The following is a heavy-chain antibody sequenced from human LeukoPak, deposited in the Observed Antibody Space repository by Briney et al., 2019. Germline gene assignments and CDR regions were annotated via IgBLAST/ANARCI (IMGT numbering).Heavy chain of an antibody. CDR2: INHSGST. CDR1: GGSFSGYY. CDR3: ARGRPKPKDIVVVVAAKHQSFDY. D-gene: IGHD2-15*01. V-gene: IGHV4-34*01. J-gene: IGHJ4*02. Sequence: PSETLSLTCAVYGGSFSGYYWSWIRQPLGKGLEWIGEINHSGSTNYNPSLKSRVTISVDTSKNQFSLKLSSVTAADTAVYYCARGRPKPKDIVVVVAAKHQSFDYWGQGTLVTVSS.